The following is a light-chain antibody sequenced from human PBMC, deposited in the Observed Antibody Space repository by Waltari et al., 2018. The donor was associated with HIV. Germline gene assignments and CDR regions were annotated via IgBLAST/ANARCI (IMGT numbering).Light chain of an antibody. V-gene: IGLV2-23*02. CDR2: EVT. CDR3: CSYAGTQNFFL. CDR1: SGHIGKNKL. Sequence: SALTQEASVSGSLGPSITISCNGTSGHIGKNKLVSLYQQHPGKAPKLLIYEVTKRPSGISSRFSGSKSDTTASLTISGLQAEDEADYFCCSYAGTQNFFLFGSGT. J-gene: IGLJ1*01.